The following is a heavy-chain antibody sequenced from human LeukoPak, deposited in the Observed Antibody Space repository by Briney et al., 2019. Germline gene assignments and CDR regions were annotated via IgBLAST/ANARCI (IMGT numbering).Heavy chain of an antibody. D-gene: IGHD3-10*01. V-gene: IGHV3-30-3*01. CDR3: ARVPGVRGPLNN. CDR1: GFTFSSYA. Sequence: PGGSLRLSCAASGFTFSSYAMHWVRQAPGKGLEWVAVISYDGSNKYYADSVKGRFTISRDNSKNTLYLQMNSLRAEDTAVYYCARVPGVRGPLNNWGQGTLVTVSS. CDR2: ISYDGSNK. J-gene: IGHJ4*02.